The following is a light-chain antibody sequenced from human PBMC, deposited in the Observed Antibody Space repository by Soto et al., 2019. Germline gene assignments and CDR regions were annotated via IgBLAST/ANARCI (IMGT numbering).Light chain of an antibody. CDR3: QQNHSIPIT. CDR1: HNINTY. CDR2: AAS. J-gene: IGKJ5*01. V-gene: IGKV1-39*01. Sequence: DIQMTQSPSSLSASVGDRVTITCRASHNINTYVNWYLQKPGKAPDLLIYAASNLQSGVPSRFSGSGSGTYFTLTITSLHLEDLATYYCQQNHSIPITFGQGTRLEIK.